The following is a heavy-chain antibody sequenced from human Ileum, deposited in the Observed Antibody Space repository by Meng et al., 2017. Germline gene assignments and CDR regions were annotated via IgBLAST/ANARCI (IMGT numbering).Heavy chain of an antibody. V-gene: IGHV3-64*01. CDR2: SSVNGDST. D-gene: IGHD2-15*01. CDR3: ARTLLASYYGMDV. Sequence: EALKISCASSGFTFSSYDMYWVRQAPGKGLEYVSKSSVNGDSTYYASSVKGRFTISRDNSKSTLYLQMGSLTSDDMGVYYCARTLLASYYGMDVWGQGTMVTVSS. CDR1: GFTFSSYD. J-gene: IGHJ6*02.